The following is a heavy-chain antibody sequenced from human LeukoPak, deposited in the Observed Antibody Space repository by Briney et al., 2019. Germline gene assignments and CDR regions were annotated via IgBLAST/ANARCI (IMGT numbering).Heavy chain of an antibody. CDR2: ITSDGRYI. D-gene: IGHD6-13*01. CDR1: GFTFTNYN. V-gene: IGHV3-21*01. CDR3: ARDSSSWYSYFDY. J-gene: IGHJ4*02. Sequence: PGGSLRLSCAASGFTFTNYNMNWVRQAPGKGLEWVSSITSDGRYIYYADSVKGRFTISRDNAKNSLYLQMNSLRAEDTAVYYCARDSSSWYSYFDYWGQGTLVTVSS.